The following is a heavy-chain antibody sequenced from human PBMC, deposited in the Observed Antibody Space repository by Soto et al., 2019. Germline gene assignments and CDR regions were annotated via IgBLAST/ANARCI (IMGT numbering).Heavy chain of an antibody. J-gene: IGHJ5*02. CDR3: XXXXXXXXXXWFDP. CDR1: GFTVSSNY. CDR2: IYSGGRT. V-gene: IGHV3-53*01. Sequence: EVQLVESGGGLIQPGGSLRLSCAASGFTVSSNYMSWVXXXXXXXXEWGSVIYSGGRTYYADSVKGRFTISRDNSXXXXXXXXXXXXXXXXXXXXXXXXXXXXXXXWFDPWGQGTLVTVSS.